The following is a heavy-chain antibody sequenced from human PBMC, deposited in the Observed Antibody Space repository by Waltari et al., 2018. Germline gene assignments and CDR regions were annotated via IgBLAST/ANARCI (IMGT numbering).Heavy chain of an antibody. CDR3: ARTKYSYGYFTARDWFDP. CDR2: IYYSGST. D-gene: IGHD5-18*01. V-gene: IGHV4-31*03. Sequence: QVQLQESGPGLVKPSQTLSLTCTVSGGSISSGGYYWSWIRQHPGKGLEWIGYIYYSGSTYYNPSLKSRVTISVDTSKNQFSLKLSSVTAADTAVYYCARTKYSYGYFTARDWFDPWGQGTLVTVSS. CDR1: GGSISSGGYY. J-gene: IGHJ5*02.